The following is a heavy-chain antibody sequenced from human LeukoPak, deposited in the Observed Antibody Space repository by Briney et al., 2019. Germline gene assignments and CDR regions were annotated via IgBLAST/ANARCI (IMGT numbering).Heavy chain of an antibody. D-gene: IGHD1-26*01. Sequence: SETLSLTCTVSGGSISSSSYYWGWIRQPPGKGLEWIGSIYYSGNTYYNPSLKSRITISIDTSKNQFSLKLSSVTAADTAMYYCAREGKDSLGARGFFDYWGQGTLVTVSS. V-gene: IGHV4-39*07. J-gene: IGHJ4*02. CDR3: AREGKDSLGARGFFDY. CDR1: GGSISSSSYY. CDR2: IYYSGNT.